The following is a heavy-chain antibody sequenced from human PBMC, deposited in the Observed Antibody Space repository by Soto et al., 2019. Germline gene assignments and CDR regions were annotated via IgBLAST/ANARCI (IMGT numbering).Heavy chain of an antibody. J-gene: IGHJ4*02. D-gene: IGHD3-22*01. V-gene: IGHV3-21*01. CDR3: ARDTPAGYYYDSSGNSDNFDY. Sequence: GGSLRLSCAASGFTFSSYSMNWVRQAPGKGLEWVSSISSSSSYIYYADSVKGRFTISRDNAKNSLYLQMNSLRAEDTAVYYCARDTPAGYYYDSSGNSDNFDYWGQGTLVTVS. CDR2: ISSSSSYI. CDR1: GFTFSSYS.